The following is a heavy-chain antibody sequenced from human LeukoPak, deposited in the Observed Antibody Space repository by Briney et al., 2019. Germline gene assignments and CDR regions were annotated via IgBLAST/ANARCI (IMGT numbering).Heavy chain of an antibody. CDR3: VRDRSYGSQYYYYIDV. Sequence: GGSLRLSCTASGFTFTSCAMNWVRQTPGKGLEWVSYISASSANIHYADSVKGRFTVSRDNAKNSLYLQMNSLTAEDTATYYCVRDRSYGSQYYYYIDVWGRGTTVTVSS. V-gene: IGHV3-48*01. D-gene: IGHD4-17*01. CDR2: ISASSANI. CDR1: GFTFTSCA. J-gene: IGHJ6*03.